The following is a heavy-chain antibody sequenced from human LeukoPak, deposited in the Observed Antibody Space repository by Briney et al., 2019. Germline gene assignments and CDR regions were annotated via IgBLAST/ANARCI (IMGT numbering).Heavy chain of an antibody. CDR3: ARDKDPHYYYYGMDV. CDR2: ISYDGSNK. J-gene: IGHJ6*02. V-gene: IGHV3-30-3*01. Sequence: PGGSLRLSCAASGFTFSSYAMHWVRQAPGKGLEWVAVISYDGSNKYYADSVKGRFTTSRDNSKNTLYLQMNSLRAEDTAVYYCARDKDPHYYYYGMDVWGQGTTVTVSS. CDR1: GFTFSSYA.